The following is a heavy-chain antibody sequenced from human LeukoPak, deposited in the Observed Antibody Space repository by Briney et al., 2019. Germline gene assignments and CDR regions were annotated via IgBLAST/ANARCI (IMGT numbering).Heavy chain of an antibody. CDR2: INHSGST. CDR3: ARGLGFRRWLQLSY. J-gene: IGHJ4*02. D-gene: IGHD5-24*01. V-gene: IGHV4-39*07. CDR1: GGSISSGGYY. Sequence: PSETLSLTCSVSGGSISSGGYYWSWIRQHPGKGLEWIGEINHSGSTNYNPSLKSRVTISVDTSKNQFSLKLSSVTAADTAVYYCARGLGFRRWLQLSYWGQGTLVTVSS.